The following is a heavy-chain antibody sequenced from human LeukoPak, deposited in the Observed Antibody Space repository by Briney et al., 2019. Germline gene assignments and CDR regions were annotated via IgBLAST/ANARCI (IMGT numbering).Heavy chain of an antibody. D-gene: IGHD6-13*01. CDR2: ISGSGGST. CDR3: AKELGSSWYSYFDY. CDR1: GLTFSSYA. J-gene: IGHJ4*02. Sequence: PGGSLRLSCAASGLTFSSYAMSWVRQAPGKGLEWVSAISGSGGSTYYADSVEGRFTISRDNSKNTLYLQMNSLRAEDTAVYYCAKELGSSWYSYFDYWGQGTLVTVSS. V-gene: IGHV3-23*01.